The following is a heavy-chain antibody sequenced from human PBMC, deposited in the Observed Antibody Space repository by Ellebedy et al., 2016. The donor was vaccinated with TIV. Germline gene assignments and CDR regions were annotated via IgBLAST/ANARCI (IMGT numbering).Heavy chain of an antibody. CDR2: INHSGST. D-gene: IGHD2-15*01. J-gene: IGHJ4*02. CDR3: AICGDCSGGLDY. Sequence: SQTLSLTXXVYGGSFSGYYYSWIRLPPGKGLEWIGEINHSGSTNYNPSLMSRVTISVDTSKNRFSLNLSSVTAADTAVYYCAICGDCSGGLDYWGQGTRVTVSS. CDR1: GGSFSGYY. V-gene: IGHV4-34*01.